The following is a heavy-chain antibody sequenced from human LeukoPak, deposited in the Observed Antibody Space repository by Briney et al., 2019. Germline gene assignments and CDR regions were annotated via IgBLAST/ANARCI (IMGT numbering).Heavy chain of an antibody. CDR3: ARVVSPFGPGSHDYGGLYYYYYMDV. Sequence: GGSLRLSCAASGFTFSTYIMNWVRQTPGKGLEWVSYISSGNSNIYYADSVKGRFTISRDNSKNTLYLQMNSLRAEDTAVYYCARVVSPFGPGSHDYGGLYYYYYMDVWGKGTTVTISS. J-gene: IGHJ6*03. CDR1: GFTFSTYI. V-gene: IGHV3-48*01. CDR2: ISSGNSNI. D-gene: IGHD4-23*01.